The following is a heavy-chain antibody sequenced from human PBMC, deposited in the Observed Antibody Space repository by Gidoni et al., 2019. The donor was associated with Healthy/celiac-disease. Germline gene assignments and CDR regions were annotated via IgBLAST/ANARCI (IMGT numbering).Heavy chain of an antibody. CDR2: IIPIFGTA. D-gene: IGHD2-2*01. Sequence: QVQLVQSGAEVKKPGSSVKVSCKASGGTFSSYAISWVRQAPGQGLEWMGGIIPIFGTANYAQKFQGRVTITADESTSTAYMELSSLRSEDTAVYYCARDDYSILGNIVVVPAAMHDYYYGMDVWGQGTTVTVSS. J-gene: IGHJ6*02. V-gene: IGHV1-69*01. CDR3: ARDDYSILGNIVVVPAAMHDYYYGMDV. CDR1: GGTFSSYA.